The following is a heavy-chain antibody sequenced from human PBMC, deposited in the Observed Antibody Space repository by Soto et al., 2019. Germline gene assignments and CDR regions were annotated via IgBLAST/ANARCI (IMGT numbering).Heavy chain of an antibody. CDR2: IKHSGST. V-gene: IGHV4-34*01. Sequence: QVQLQQWGAGLLKPSETLSLTCAVYGGSFSGYYWSWIRQPPGKGLEWIGEIKHSGSTNYNPSLRSRVTISVDTSKNQFALMLSSVISAYAARYYSTRNATRQWLARAHLDYWGQGTLVTVSS. CDR3: TRNATRQWLARAHLDY. CDR1: GGSFSGYY. D-gene: IGHD6-19*01. J-gene: IGHJ4*02.